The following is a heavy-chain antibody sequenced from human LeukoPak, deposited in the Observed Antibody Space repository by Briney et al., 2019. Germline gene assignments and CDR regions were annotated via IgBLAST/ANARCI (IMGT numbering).Heavy chain of an antibody. D-gene: IGHD6-25*01. CDR3: AKPATPRSYYYYMDV. CDR1: GFTFDDYA. CDR2: ISWNSGSI. V-gene: IGHV3-9*01. Sequence: KAGGSLRLSCAASGFTFDDYAMHWVRQAPGKGLEWVSGISWNSGSIGYAGSVEGRFTISRDNAKNSLYLQMNSLRAEDTALYYCAKPATPRSYYYYMDVWGKGTTVTVSS. J-gene: IGHJ6*03.